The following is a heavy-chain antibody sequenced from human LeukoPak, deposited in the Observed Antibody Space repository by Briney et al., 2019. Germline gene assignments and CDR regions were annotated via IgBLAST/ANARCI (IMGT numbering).Heavy chain of an antibody. CDR3: AREYGAYCGGDCYSGMSYYYYGMDV. D-gene: IGHD2-21*02. V-gene: IGHV4-30-4*01. Sequence: PSQTLSLTCTVSGGSISSGDYYWSWIRQPPGKGLESIGYIYYSGNNYYNSSLNSRVTISVDTSKNQFSLKLSSVTAADTAVYYCAREYGAYCGGDCYSGMSYYYYGMDVWGQGTTVTVSS. J-gene: IGHJ6*02. CDR2: IYYSGNN. CDR1: GGSISSGDYY.